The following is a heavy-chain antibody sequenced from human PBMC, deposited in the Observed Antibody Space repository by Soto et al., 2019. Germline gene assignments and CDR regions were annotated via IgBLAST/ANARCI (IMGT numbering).Heavy chain of an antibody. CDR2: IYYSGST. J-gene: IGHJ4*02. Sequence: PSETLSLTCTVSGGSISSSSYYWGWIRHPPGKGLEWIGSIYYSGSTYYNPSLKSRVTISVDTSKNQFSLKLSSVTAADTAVYYCARRRGYDPTLVDYWGQGTLVTVSS. CDR1: GGSISSSSYY. V-gene: IGHV4-39*01. CDR3: ARRRGYDPTLVDY. D-gene: IGHD3-10*01.